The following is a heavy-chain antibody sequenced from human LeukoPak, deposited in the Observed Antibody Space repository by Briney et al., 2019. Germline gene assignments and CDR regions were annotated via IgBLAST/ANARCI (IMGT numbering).Heavy chain of an antibody. Sequence: SVKVSCTASGGTFSSYTISWVRQAPGQRLEWMGRIIPILGLANYAQKFQGRVTITADKSPNPAYLQLSSPRSEDTAVYYCAPDSSGQPQKGYWGQGTLVTVSS. CDR3: APDSSGQPQKGY. CDR1: GGTFSSYT. CDR2: IIPILGLA. V-gene: IGHV1-69*02. D-gene: IGHD3-22*01. J-gene: IGHJ4*02.